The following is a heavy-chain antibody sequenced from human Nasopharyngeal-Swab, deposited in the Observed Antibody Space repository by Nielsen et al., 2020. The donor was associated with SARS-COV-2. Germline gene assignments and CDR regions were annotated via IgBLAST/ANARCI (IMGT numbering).Heavy chain of an antibody. CDR1: RYTFPSYG. CDR3: ARDATQKTILVVPAATNWFDP. J-gene: IGHJ5*02. D-gene: IGHD2-2*01. Sequence: SVTVSYKASRYTFPSYGIRWVRQAPGQGLDWMGWISAYNGNTNYAQKLQGRVTITTDTSTSTAYMELRSLRSDDTAVYYCARDATQKTILVVPAATNWFDPWGQGTLVTVSS. CDR2: ISAYNGNT. V-gene: IGHV1-18*01.